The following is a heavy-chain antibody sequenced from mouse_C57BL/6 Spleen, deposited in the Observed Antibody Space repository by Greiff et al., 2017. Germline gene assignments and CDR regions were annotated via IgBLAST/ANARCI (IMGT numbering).Heavy chain of an antibody. CDR2: IDPSDSYT. V-gene: IGHV1-69*01. Sequence: VQLQQPGAELVMPGASVKLSCKASGYTFTSYWMHWVKQRPGQGLEWIGEIDPSDSYTNYNQKFKGKSTLTVDKSSSAAYMQLSSLTSEDSAVYYCADSKGYWGQGTTLTVSS. J-gene: IGHJ2*01. CDR3: ADSKGY. D-gene: IGHD2-5*01. CDR1: GYTFTSYW.